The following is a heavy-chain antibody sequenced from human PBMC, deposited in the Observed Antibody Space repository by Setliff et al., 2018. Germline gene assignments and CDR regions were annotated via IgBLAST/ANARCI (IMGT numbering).Heavy chain of an antibody. Sequence: GASVKVSCKTSGYTFNDYGITWVRQVPGRGLEWMGWIASATGKTYSAETFQDRVTLTTDTSTSTAYLELRSLGSDDTAVYYCSRLVRFCTKTACQRLSGGEFWGQGTLVTVSS. CDR3: SRLVRFCTKTACQRLSGGEF. J-gene: IGHJ4*02. CDR1: GYTFNDYG. V-gene: IGHV1-18*01. D-gene: IGHD2-8*01. CDR2: IASATGKT.